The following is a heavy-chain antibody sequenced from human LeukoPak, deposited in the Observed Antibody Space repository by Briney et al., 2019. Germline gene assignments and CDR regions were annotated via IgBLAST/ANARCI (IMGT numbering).Heavy chain of an antibody. V-gene: IGHV4-30-2*01. J-gene: IGHJ3*02. CDR2: IYHSGST. CDR1: GGSISSGGYS. D-gene: IGHD2-21*02. CDR3: ARALKVTDAFDI. Sequence: PSQTLSLTRAVSGGSISSGGYSWSWIRQPPGKGLEWIGYIYHSGSTYYNPSLKSRVTISVDRSKNQFSLKLSSVTAADTAVYYCARALKVTDAFDIWGQGTMVTVSS.